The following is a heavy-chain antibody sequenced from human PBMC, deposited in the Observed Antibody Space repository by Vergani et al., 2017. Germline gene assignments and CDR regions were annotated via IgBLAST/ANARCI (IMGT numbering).Heavy chain of an antibody. CDR3: ARVKSGAVLRSFDWLSQGAFDI. CDR2: IIPIFGTS. J-gene: IGHJ3*02. D-gene: IGHD3-9*01. V-gene: IGHV1-69*12. CDR1: GGTFSNYA. Sequence: QVQLVQSGAEVKKPGSSVKVSCKTSGGTFSNYAINWVRQAPGQGLEWMGGIIPIFGTSNYAQKFQARVTMTADESTSTAYMELSSLRSEDTAVYYCARVKSGAVLRSFDWLSQGAFDIWGQGTMVTVSS.